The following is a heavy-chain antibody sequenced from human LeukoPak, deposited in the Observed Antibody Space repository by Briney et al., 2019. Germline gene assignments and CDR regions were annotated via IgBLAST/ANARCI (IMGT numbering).Heavy chain of an antibody. CDR3: ARTPWFGERAFDY. V-gene: IGHV4-28*01. Sequence: SETLSLTCAVSGYSISSSNWWGWIRQPPGKGLEWIGYIYYSGSTYYNPSLKSRVTMSVDTSKNQFSLKLSSVTAVDTAVYYCARTPWFGERAFDYWGQGTLSPSPQ. CDR2: IYYSGST. D-gene: IGHD3-10*01. CDR1: GYSISSSNW. J-gene: IGHJ4*02.